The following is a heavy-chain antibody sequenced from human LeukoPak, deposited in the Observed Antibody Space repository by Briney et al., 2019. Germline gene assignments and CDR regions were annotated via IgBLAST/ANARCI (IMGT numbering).Heavy chain of an antibody. J-gene: IGHJ4*02. D-gene: IGHD2-21*01. V-gene: IGHV3-23*01. CDR2: ISGSGDNT. CDR1: GFTFSTFA. CDR3: AKKRIPTDY. Sequence: PGGSLRLSCAASGFTFSTFAMSWVRQAPGKGLEWVSAISGSGDNTYYANSVKGRVTISRDNSKNTLYLQMNSLRAEDTAVYYCAKKRIPTDYWGQGTLVTVSS.